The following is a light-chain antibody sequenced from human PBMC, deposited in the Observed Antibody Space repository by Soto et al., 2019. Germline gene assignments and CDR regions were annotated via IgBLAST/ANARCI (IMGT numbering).Light chain of an antibody. CDR2: GAS. CDR3: QQYNSWPPST. V-gene: IGKV3-15*01. J-gene: IGKJ1*01. CDR1: QSVSTF. Sequence: TVLTQSPATLSLSPGERATLSCRASQSVSTFLAWYQQKPGQAPRLLIYGASTRATGIPARFSGSGSGTEFTLTISSLQSEDFAVYYCQQYNSWPPSTFGQGTKVDIK.